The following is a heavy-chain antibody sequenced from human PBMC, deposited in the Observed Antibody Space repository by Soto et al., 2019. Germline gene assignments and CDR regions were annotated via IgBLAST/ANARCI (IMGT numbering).Heavy chain of an antibody. CDR1: GGSISSYY. CDR2: IYYSGST. D-gene: IGHD4-4*01. Sequence: SETLSLTGTVSGGSISSYYWNWIRQPPGKGLEWIGYIYYSGSTNYNPSLKSRVTISVDTSKNQFSLKLSSVTAADTAVYYCARHSDYRYYFDYWGQGTLVTVSS. J-gene: IGHJ4*02. V-gene: IGHV4-59*01. CDR3: ARHSDYRYYFDY.